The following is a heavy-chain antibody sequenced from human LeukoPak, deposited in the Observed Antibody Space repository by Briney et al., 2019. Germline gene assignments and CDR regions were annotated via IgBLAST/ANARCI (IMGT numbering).Heavy chain of an antibody. CDR1: GFTFDDYG. V-gene: IGHV3-20*04. CDR2: INWNGGST. D-gene: IGHD5-12*01. CDR3: AREMGYSGYDFLNWFDP. J-gene: IGHJ5*02. Sequence: GGSLRLSCAASGFTFDDYGMSWVRQAPGKGLEWVSGINWNGGSTGYADSVKGRFTISRDNAKNSLYLQMNSLRAEDTALYYCAREMGYSGYDFLNWFDPWGQGTLVTVSS.